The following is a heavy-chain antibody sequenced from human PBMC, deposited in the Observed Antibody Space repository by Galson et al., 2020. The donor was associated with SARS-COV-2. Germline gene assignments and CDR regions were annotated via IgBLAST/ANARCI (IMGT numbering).Heavy chain of an antibody. D-gene: IGHD3-10*01. CDR1: VYTLTELS. J-gene: IGHJ6*02. CDR3: ATAPSIRGVITSYYYYYGMDV. CDR2: FDPEDGET. Sequence: ASVKVSCKVSVYTLTELSMHWVRQAPGKGLEWMGGFDPEDGETIYAQKFQGRVTMTEDTSTDTAYMELSSLRSEDTAVYYCATAPSIRGVITSYYYYYGMDVWGQGTTVTVSS. V-gene: IGHV1-24*01.